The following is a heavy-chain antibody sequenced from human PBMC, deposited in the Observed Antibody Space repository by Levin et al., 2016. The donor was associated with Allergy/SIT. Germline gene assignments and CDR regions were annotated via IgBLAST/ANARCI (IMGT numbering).Heavy chain of an antibody. V-gene: IGHV3-21*01. J-gene: IGHJ4*02. CDR2: ISSSSSYI. Sequence: WIRQPPGKGLEWVSSISSSSSYIYYADSVKGRFTISRDNAKNSLYLQMNSLRAEDTAVYYCARDRVWFGELLIWGQGTLVTVSS. CDR3: ARDRVWFGELLI. D-gene: IGHD3-10*01.